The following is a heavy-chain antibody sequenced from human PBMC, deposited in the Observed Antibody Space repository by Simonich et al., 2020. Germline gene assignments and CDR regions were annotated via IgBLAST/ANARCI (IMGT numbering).Heavy chain of an antibody. CDR1: GGSISSSNW. D-gene: IGHD5-18*01. CDR2: IYHSGST. CDR3: ARVPFTAMVLFDY. V-gene: IGHV4-4*02. Sequence: QVQLQQWGAGLLKPSETLSLTCAVYGGSISSSNWWSWVRQPPGKGLEWIGEIYHSGSTNYNPSLKSRVTISVDKSKNQFSLKLSSVTAADTAVYYCARVPFTAMVLFDYWGQGTLVTVSS. J-gene: IGHJ4*02.